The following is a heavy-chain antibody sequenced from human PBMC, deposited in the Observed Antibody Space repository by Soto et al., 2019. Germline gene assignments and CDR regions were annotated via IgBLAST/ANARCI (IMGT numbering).Heavy chain of an antibody. CDR2: IYYSGST. J-gene: IGHJ4*02. Sequence: QVQLQESGPGLVKPSQTLSLTCTVSGGSISSGGYYWSWIRQHPGKGLEWIGYIYYSGSTYYNPSLKRRVTISVDKSKNQFSLKLSSVTAADTAVYYCARVRPGGSGSYPYYFDYGGQGTLVTVSS. CDR3: ARVRPGGSGSYPYYFDY. CDR1: GGSISSGGYY. D-gene: IGHD1-26*01. V-gene: IGHV4-31*03.